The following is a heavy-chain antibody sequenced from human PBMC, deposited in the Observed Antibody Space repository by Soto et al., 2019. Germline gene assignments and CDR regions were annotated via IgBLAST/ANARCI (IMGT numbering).Heavy chain of an antibody. CDR1: GGSISSYY. CDR3: ARAKKYSAFDP. CDR2: IYYSGST. J-gene: IGHJ5*02. Sequence: SETLSLTCTVSGGSISSYYWSWIRQPPGKGLEWIGYIYYSGSTNYNPSLKSRVTISVDTSKNKFSLKLSSVTAADTAVYYCARAKKYSAFDPWGQGTMVTVSS. V-gene: IGHV4-59*01. D-gene: IGHD6-6*01.